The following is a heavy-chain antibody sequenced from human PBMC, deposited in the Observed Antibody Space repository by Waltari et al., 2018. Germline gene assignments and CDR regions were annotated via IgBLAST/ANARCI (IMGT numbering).Heavy chain of an antibody. V-gene: IGHV6-1*01. D-gene: IGHD3-3*01. J-gene: IGHJ4*02. Sequence: QVQLQQSGPGLVKPSQTLSLTCAISGDRVSTNSAAWNWIRQSPSRGLEWLGRTYYSHTWVNDYAVAVKSRIIISPDTSKNQFSLQLNSVTPEDTAVYYCARETYYDFWKSHYYFDFWGQGILVTVSS. CDR3: ARETYYDFWKSHYYFDF. CDR2: TYYSHTWVN. CDR1: GDRVSTNSAA.